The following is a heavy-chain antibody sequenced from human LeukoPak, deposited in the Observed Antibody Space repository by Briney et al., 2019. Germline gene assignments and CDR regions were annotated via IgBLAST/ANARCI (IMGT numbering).Heavy chain of an antibody. V-gene: IGHV4-39*01. CDR3: AGLSSGWSPAFEY. Sequence: SETLSLTCTVSGGSISSSSYYWGWIRQPPGKGLEWIGSIYYSGSTYYNPSLKSRVTISVDTSKNQFSLKLSSVTAADTAVYYCAGLSSGWSPAFEYWGQGTLVTVSS. D-gene: IGHD6-19*01. CDR2: IYYSGST. CDR1: GGSISSSSYY. J-gene: IGHJ4*02.